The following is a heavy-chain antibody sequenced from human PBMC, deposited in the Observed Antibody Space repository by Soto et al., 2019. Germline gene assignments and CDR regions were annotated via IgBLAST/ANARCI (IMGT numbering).Heavy chain of an antibody. CDR3: ARVGGINWFDP. D-gene: IGHD3-16*01. CDR1: GGSISSGGYY. CDR2: IYYSGST. J-gene: IGHJ5*02. V-gene: IGHV4-31*03. Sequence: QVQLQESGPGLVKPSQTLSLTCTVSGGSISSGGYYWSWIRQHPGKGLEWIGYIYYSGSTYYNPSLQSRVTISVDPSKTQFSLKLRSVTAADTAVYYCARVGGINWFDPWGQGTLVTVSS.